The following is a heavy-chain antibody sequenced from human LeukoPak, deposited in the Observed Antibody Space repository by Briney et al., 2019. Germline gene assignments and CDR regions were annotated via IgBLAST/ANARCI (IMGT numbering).Heavy chain of an antibody. CDR3: AGGSWEQLVLWGVGYYFDY. D-gene: IGHD6-13*01. V-gene: IGHV3-21*01. CDR2: ISSSSSYI. Sequence: GGSLRLSCAASGFTFIHYSMNWVRQAPGEGLEWVSSISSSSSYIYYADSVKGRFTISRDNAKNSLYLQMNSLRAEDTAVYYCAGGSWEQLVLWGVGYYFDYWGQGTLVTVS. CDR1: GFTFIHYS. J-gene: IGHJ4*02.